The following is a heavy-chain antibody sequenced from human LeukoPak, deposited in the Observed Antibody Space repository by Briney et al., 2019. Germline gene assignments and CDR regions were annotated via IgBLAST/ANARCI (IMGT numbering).Heavy chain of an antibody. CDR3: ARDLGRIVWGPHY. CDR1: GFTFSSYA. D-gene: IGHD2-21*01. CDR2: ISYDGSNK. Sequence: GGSLRLSCASSGFTFSSYAMHWVRQAPGKGLEWVAVISYDGSNKYYADSVKGRFTISRDNSKNMLYLQMNSLRAEDTAVYYCARDLGRIVWGPHYWGQGTLVTVSS. J-gene: IGHJ4*02. V-gene: IGHV3-30-3*01.